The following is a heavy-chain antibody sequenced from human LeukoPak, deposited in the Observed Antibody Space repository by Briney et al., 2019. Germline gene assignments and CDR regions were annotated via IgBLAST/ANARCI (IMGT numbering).Heavy chain of an antibody. V-gene: IGHV3-30*02. CDR1: GFTFSSYG. CDR3: AKVGRVGATTPDY. D-gene: IGHD1-26*01. J-gene: IGHJ4*02. Sequence: PGGSLRLSCAASGFTFSSYGMHWVRQAPGKGLEWVAFIRYDGSNKYYADSVKGRFTISRDNSKNTLYLQMNSLRAEDTAVYYCAKVGRVGATTPDYWGQGTLVTVSS. CDR2: IRYDGSNK.